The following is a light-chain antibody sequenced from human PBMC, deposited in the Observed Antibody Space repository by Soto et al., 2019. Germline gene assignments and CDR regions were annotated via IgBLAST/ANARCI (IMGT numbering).Light chain of an antibody. CDR1: SSDVGAYKY. V-gene: IGLV2-8*01. Sequence: QSALTQPPSASGSPGQSVTISCTGTSSDVGAYKYVSWYQQHPGKAPKLMIYEVTKRPSGVPGRFSGSKSGNTASPTVSGLQAEDEADYYCSSYAGNNNFVVFGGGTQLTVL. CDR3: SSYAGNNNFVV. CDR2: EVT. J-gene: IGLJ2*01.